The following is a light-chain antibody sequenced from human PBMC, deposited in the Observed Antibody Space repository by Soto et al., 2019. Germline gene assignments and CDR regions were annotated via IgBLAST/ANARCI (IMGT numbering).Light chain of an antibody. CDR1: QSVSSSY. V-gene: IGKV3-20*01. CDR3: QQYGSSQT. CDR2: GAS. Sequence: EIVLTQSPGTLSLSPGERATLSCRASQSVSSSYLAWYQQKPGQAPRLLIYGASDRATGIPDRFSGSGSGRDFTLTISRLEPEDFAVYYCQQYGSSQTFGQGTKVEIK. J-gene: IGKJ1*01.